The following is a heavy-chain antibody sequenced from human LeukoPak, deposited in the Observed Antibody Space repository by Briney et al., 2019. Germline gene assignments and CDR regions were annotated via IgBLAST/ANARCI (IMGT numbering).Heavy chain of an antibody. CDR1: GFTFSSHS. D-gene: IGHD6-19*01. Sequence: GGSLRLSCAASGFTFSSHSMNWVRQAPGKGLEWVSSISSSSSYIYYADSVKGRFTISRDNAKNSLYLQMNSLRAEDTAVYYCARADSSGWYGNDWGQGTLVTVSS. V-gene: IGHV3-21*01. J-gene: IGHJ4*02. CDR2: ISSSSSYI. CDR3: ARADSSGWYGND.